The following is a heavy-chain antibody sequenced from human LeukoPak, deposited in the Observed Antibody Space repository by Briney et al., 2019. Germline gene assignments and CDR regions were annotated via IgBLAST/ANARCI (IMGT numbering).Heavy chain of an antibody. CDR3: AGEMADSPCFDY. D-gene: IGHD5-24*01. J-gene: IGHJ4*02. Sequence: GGSPRLSCTASGFTLSSYGMRWVRQAPGRGLEWVAVIWYDGSNKYYADSVKGRFTISRDNSKNTLYLQMNTLRAEDTAVYYWAGEMADSPCFDYWGQGTLVTVSS. CDR1: GFTLSSYG. V-gene: IGHV3-33*01. CDR2: IWYDGSNK.